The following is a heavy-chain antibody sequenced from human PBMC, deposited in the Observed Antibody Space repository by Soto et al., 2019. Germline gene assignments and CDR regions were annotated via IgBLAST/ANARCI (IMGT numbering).Heavy chain of an antibody. CDR3: SRGILV. CDR2: ISYGGST. CDR1: SGSINSGGYC. V-gene: IGHV4-31*03. Sequence: QVQLQESGPGLVKPSQTLSLTCTVSSGSINSGGYCWSWIRQHPGKGLDWIGCISYGGSTSYNPSLKSRVTTSVDTSKNQFSLKLTSVTAADTAVYYCSRGILVWGQGALITVSS. J-gene: IGHJ4*02. D-gene: IGHD5-18*01.